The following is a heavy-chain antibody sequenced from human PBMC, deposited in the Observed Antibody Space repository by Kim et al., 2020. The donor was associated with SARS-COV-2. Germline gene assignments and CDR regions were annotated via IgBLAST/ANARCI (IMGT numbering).Heavy chain of an antibody. J-gene: IGHJ5*02. V-gene: IGHV1-18*01. Sequence: KLQGRVTMTTDTSTSTAYMELRSLRSDDTAVYYCARVATMVRGERNWFDPWGQGTLVTVSS. CDR3: ARVATMVRGERNWFDP. D-gene: IGHD3-10*01.